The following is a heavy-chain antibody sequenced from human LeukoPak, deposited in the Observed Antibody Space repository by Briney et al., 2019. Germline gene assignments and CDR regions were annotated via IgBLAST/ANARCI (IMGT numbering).Heavy chain of an antibody. V-gene: IGHV4-4*07. CDR2: IYTSGST. CDR3: AREAVAGNYYMDV. J-gene: IGHJ6*03. CDR1: GVSISSYY. Sequence: PSETLSLTCTVSGVSISSYYWSWIRQPAGKGLAWIGRIYTSGSTNYNLSLKSRVTMSVDTSKNQFSLKLSSVTAADTAAYYCAREAVAGNYYMDVWGKGTTVTVSS. D-gene: IGHD6-19*01.